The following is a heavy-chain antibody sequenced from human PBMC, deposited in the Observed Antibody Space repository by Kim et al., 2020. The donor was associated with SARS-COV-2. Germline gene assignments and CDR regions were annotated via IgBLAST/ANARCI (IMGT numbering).Heavy chain of an antibody. J-gene: IGHJ6*02. D-gene: IGHD3-3*01. Sequence: NPSLKSRVTISVDTSKKQFSLNLSSVTAADTAVYYCARDTGVGYFYGMDVWGQGTTVTVSS. CDR3: ARDTGVGYFYGMDV. V-gene: IGHV4-59*12.